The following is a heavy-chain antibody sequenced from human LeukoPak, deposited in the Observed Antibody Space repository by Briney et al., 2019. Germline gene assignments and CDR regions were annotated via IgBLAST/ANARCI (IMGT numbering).Heavy chain of an antibody. CDR2: MYYSVST. CDR3: ARETPHYYDGSGYYPSYFDS. V-gene: IGHV4-61*01. Sequence: SETLSLTCTVSGGAVSGGSYYWNWIRQPPGKGLEWIGNMYYSVSTKDSPSLKSRVTISVDTSKNQFSLKLGSVIAADTAVYYCARETPHYYDGSGYYPSYFDSWGQGTLVTVSS. D-gene: IGHD3-22*01. CDR1: GGAVSGGSYY. J-gene: IGHJ4*02.